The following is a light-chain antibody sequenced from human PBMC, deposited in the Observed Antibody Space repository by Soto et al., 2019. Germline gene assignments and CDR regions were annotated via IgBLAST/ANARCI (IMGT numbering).Light chain of an antibody. J-gene: IGLJ2*01. Sequence: FMLTQPHSVSESPGKTVTISCTRSSGSIASNYVQWYQQRPGSAPTTVIYEDNQRPSGVPDRFSCSIDSSSNSASLTISGLKTEDEADYYCQSYDSSTVVFGGGTKLTVL. CDR2: EDN. CDR3: QSYDSSTVV. V-gene: IGLV6-57*04. CDR1: SGSIASNY.